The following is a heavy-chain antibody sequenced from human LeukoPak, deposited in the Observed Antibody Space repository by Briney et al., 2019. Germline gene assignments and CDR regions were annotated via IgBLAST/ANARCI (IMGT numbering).Heavy chain of an antibody. CDR1: GFTFSSSG. CDR3: ARDPTSSWETAFDI. CDR2: ISASGGLT. Sequence: GGALRLSCVASGFTFSSSGMTWVRQAPGKRMEWVSAISASGGLTYYADSLKGRFTISRDNAKNSLYLQMNSLRVDDTAVYYCARDPTSSWETAFDIWGQGTMVTVSS. J-gene: IGHJ3*02. V-gene: IGHV3-21*01. D-gene: IGHD1-26*01.